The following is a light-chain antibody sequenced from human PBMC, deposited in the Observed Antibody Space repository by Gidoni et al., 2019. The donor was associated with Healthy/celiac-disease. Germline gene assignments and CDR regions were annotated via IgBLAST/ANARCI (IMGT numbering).Light chain of an antibody. J-gene: IGLJ2*01. V-gene: IGLV3-21*04. CDR1: NIGSKS. Sequence: SYVLTQPPSVSVAPGKTARITCRGNNIGSKSVHWYQQKPGQAPVLVIYYESDRPSVIPERFSGSNSGNTATLTISRVEARDEADYYCQVWDSSSDHVVFGGGTKLTVL. CDR2: YES. CDR3: QVWDSSSDHVV.